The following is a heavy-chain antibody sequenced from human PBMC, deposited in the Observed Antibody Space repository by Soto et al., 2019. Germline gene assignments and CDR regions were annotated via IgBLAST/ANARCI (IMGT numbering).Heavy chain of an antibody. V-gene: IGHV1-2*02. CDR1: GYTFTGYY. J-gene: IGHJ6*02. CDR2: INPNSGGT. CDR3: ASNYGANFPNYYYYGMDV. Sequence: QVQLVQSGAEVKKPGASVKVSCKTSGYTFTGYYMHWVRQAPGQGLEWMGWINPNSGGTNYAQNFQGRVTITRDTSISTAYMELRSLGSDDTAVYYCASNYGANFPNYYYYGMDVWGQGTTVTVSS. D-gene: IGHD4-17*01.